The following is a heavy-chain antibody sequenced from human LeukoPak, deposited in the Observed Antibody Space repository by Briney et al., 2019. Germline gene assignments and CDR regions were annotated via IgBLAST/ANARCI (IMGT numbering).Heavy chain of an antibody. CDR3: TRDRGAYNLYDY. J-gene: IGHJ4*02. V-gene: IGHV3-49*03. CDR1: GFTFGDYA. D-gene: IGHD1-1*01. CDR2: IRSKAYGETA. Sequence: GGSLRLSCTASGFTFGDYAMSWIRQAPGKGLEWVGFIRSKAYGETADYAASVKGRFTISRDDSKAIAHLQMNSLKTEDTAVYHCTRDRGAYNLYDYWGQGTLVTVSS.